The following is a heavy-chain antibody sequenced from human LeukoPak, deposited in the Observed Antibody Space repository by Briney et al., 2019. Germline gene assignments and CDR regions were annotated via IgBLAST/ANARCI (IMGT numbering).Heavy chain of an antibody. D-gene: IGHD5-18*01. CDR1: GFTFSDYY. V-gene: IGHV3-11*01. CDR2: ISSSGSTI. J-gene: IGHJ4*02. CDR3: VRDRSYGAFDY. Sequence: GGSLRLSCAASGFTFSDYYMSWIRQAPGKGLEWVSYISSSGSTIYYADSVKGRFTISRDNAKNSLYLQMNSLRAEDTAFYYCVRDRSYGAFDYWGQGTLITVSS.